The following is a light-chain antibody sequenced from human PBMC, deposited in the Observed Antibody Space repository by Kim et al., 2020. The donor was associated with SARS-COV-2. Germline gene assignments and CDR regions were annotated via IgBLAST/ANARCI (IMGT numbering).Light chain of an antibody. J-gene: IGLJ1*01. CDR3: AAWDDSLNGYV. CDR2: SNN. CDR1: SSNIGSNT. V-gene: IGLV1-44*01. Sequence: VTISCSGSSSNIGSNTVNWYQQRPGTAPKLLIYSNNQRPSGVPDRFSGSKSGTSASLAISGLQSEDEADYYCAAWDDSLNGYVFGTGTKVTVL.